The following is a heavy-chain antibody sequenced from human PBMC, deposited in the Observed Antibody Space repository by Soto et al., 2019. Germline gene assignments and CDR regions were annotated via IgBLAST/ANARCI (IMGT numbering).Heavy chain of an antibody. Sequence: EVQLLASGGGLVQPGGSLRLSCAASGFTFNSFALSWVRQAPGRGLEWVSAISGSGGETDYADSVKGRLTVSRDNSKNTLYLQINSLRAEDTAVYYCAGPGYSSQDYWGQGTLVTVSS. D-gene: IGHD5-18*01. J-gene: IGHJ4*02. V-gene: IGHV3-23*01. CDR2: ISGSGGET. CDR3: AGPGYSSQDY. CDR1: GFTFNSFA.